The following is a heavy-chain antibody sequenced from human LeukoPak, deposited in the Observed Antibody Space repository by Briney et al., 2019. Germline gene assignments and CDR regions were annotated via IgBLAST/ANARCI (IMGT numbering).Heavy chain of an antibody. CDR3: ARDPRSSGWPYYYYYYMDV. Sequence: GGSLRLSCAASGFTFSSYWMHWVRQAPGKGLAWVSRINSDGSSTSYADSVKGRFTISRDNAKNTLYLQMNSLRAEDTAVYYCARDPRSSGWPYYYYYYMDVWGKGTTVTVSS. J-gene: IGHJ6*03. D-gene: IGHD6-19*01. V-gene: IGHV3-74*01. CDR1: GFTFSSYW. CDR2: INSDGSST.